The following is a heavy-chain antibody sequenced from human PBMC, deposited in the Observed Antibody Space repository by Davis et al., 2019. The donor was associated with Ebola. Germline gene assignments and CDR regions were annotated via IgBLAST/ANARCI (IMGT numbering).Heavy chain of an antibody. Sequence: ASVKVSCKASGYTFTSYDINWVRQATGQGLEWMGWMNPNSGNTGYAQKFQGRVTMTRNTSISTAYMELRSLRSDDTAVYYCARVGCSSTSCYRPPTPKWKPTGHFDYWGQGTLVTVSS. CDR2: MNPNSGNT. CDR3: ARVGCSSTSCYRPPTPKWKPTGHFDY. J-gene: IGHJ4*02. CDR1: GYTFTSYD. D-gene: IGHD2-2*02. V-gene: IGHV1-8*01.